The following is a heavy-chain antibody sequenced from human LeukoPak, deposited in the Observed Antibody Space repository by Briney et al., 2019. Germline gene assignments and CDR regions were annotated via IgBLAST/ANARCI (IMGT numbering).Heavy chain of an antibody. CDR2: IASDGSST. CDR3: ARGRPHGNDY. J-gene: IGHJ4*02. D-gene: IGHD4-23*01. CDR1: GFTFSSYW. Sequence: GGSLRLSCAASGFTFSSYWMNWVRQAPGKGLVWVSRIASDGSSTTYADSVKGRFSISRDNAKNTLYLQMNSLRVEDTAVYYCARGRPHGNDYWGQGTLATVSS. V-gene: IGHV3-74*01.